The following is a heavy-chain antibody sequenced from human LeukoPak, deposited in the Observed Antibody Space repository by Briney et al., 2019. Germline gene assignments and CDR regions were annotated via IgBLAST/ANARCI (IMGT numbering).Heavy chain of an antibody. CDR3: TGGEQKYSYVFYYGMDV. J-gene: IGHJ6*02. V-gene: IGHV3-49*03. CDR2: IRSNAYGGTT. Sequence: GGSLRLSCTASGFTFGDYAMSWFRQAPGKGLEWVAFIRSNAYGGTTEFAASVKGRFTISRDDPKSIAYLQMNSLKTEDTAVYYCTGGEQKYSYVFYYGMDVWGQGTTVTVSS. D-gene: IGHD5-18*01. CDR1: GFTFGDYA.